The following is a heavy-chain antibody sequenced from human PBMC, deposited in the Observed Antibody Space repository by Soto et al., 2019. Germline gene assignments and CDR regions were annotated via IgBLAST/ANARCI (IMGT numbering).Heavy chain of an antibody. CDR1: GFTFSSYA. Sequence: EVQLLESGGGLVQPGGSLRLSCAASGFTFSSYAMSWVRQAPGKGLEWVSAISGSGGSTYYADSVKGRFTISRDNSKNTLYLQMNSLRAEDTAVYYCAKGTRDYGSRSPYYYYYYYMDVWGKGTTVTVSS. J-gene: IGHJ6*03. V-gene: IGHV3-23*01. CDR2: ISGSGGST. D-gene: IGHD3-10*01. CDR3: AKGTRDYGSRSPYYYYYYYMDV.